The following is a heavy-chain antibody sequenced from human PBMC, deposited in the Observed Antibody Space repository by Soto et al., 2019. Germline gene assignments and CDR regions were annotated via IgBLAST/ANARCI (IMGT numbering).Heavy chain of an antibody. Sequence: GGSLRLSCAASGFTXSNYAMNWARQAPGKGLEWVSAISGSGGNTYYADSVQGRFTVSRDNSKNTLYLQMNSLRAEDTAIYFCSKDQYYDAGPDYRGQGSLVTVS. CDR1: GFTXSNYA. D-gene: IGHD3-22*01. CDR3: SKDQYYDAGPDY. V-gene: IGHV3-23*01. CDR2: ISGSGGNT. J-gene: IGHJ4*02.